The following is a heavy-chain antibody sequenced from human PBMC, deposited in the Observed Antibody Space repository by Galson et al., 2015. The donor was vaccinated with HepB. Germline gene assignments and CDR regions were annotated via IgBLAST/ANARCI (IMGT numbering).Heavy chain of an antibody. CDR2: IYYSGST. V-gene: IGHV4-39*01. D-gene: IGHD3-9*01. Sequence: ISSSSYYWGWIRQPPGKGLEWIGSIYYSGSTYYNPSLKSRVTISVDTSKNQFSLKLSSVTAADTAVYYCARLRKELRYFDWLPYYFDYWGQGTLVTVSS. J-gene: IGHJ4*02. CDR3: ARLRKELRYFDWLPYYFDY. CDR1: ISSSSYY.